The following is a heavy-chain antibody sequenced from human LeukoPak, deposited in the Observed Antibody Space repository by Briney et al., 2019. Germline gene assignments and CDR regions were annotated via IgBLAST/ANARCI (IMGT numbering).Heavy chain of an antibody. Sequence: PSETLSLTCTVSGGSISSSSYYWGWIRQPPGKGLEWIGSIYYSGSTYYNPSLKSRVTTSVDTSKNQFSLKLSSVTAADTAVYYCARRSHPLLWFGSKWGWFDPWGQGTLVTVSS. CDR1: GGSISSSSYY. J-gene: IGHJ5*02. CDR3: ARRSHPLLWFGSKWGWFDP. D-gene: IGHD3-10*01. V-gene: IGHV4-39*07. CDR2: IYYSGST.